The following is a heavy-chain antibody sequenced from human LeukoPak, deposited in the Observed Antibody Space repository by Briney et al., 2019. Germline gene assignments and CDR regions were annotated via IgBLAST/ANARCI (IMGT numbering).Heavy chain of an antibody. CDR1: EFTFTSYE. CDR3: ARDGGYYDSSGYYRDYYYYYVMDV. Sequence: GGSLRLSCAASEFTFTSYELNWVRQAPGKGLEWVSYISSSGNTISYADSVKGRFTISRDNAKNSLYLQMNSLRAEDTAVYYCARDGGYYDSSGYYRDYYYYYVMDVWGQGTTVTVSS. J-gene: IGHJ6*02. V-gene: IGHV3-48*03. D-gene: IGHD3-22*01. CDR2: ISSSGNTI.